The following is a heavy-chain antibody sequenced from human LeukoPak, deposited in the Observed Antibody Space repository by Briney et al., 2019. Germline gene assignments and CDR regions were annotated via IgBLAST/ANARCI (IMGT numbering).Heavy chain of an antibody. D-gene: IGHD3-10*01. V-gene: IGHV4-4*07. Sequence: SETLCLTCAVSGVSITSDYWSWIRQPAGKGLEWIGRLSTSGRGNYNPSLKGRVTISGDTSKNQFSLKLTSVTAADTAVYYCARNSAGEPYGYWGQGTLVTVSS. CDR1: GVSITSDY. CDR2: LSTSGRG. J-gene: IGHJ4*02. CDR3: ARNSAGEPYGY.